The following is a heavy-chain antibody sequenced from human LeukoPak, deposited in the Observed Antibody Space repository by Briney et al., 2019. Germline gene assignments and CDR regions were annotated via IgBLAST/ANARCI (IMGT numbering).Heavy chain of an antibody. CDR2: VVTTTT. D-gene: IGHD3-22*01. CDR1: RGSISTYS. Sequence: PSETLSLTCTVSRGSISTYSLTWVRQSPGKGLEWIGSVVTTTTNYSPALRSRVAISVHTSKNQFSLRLESVTTADTAVYYCARDPTVVSGMQFWGKGALVTVSS. CDR3: ARDPTVVSGMQF. J-gene: IGHJ4*02. V-gene: IGHV4-4*07.